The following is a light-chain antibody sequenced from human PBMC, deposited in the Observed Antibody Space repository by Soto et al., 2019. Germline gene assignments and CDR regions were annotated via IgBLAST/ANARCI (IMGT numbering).Light chain of an antibody. CDR2: AAS. J-gene: IGKJ1*01. Sequence: IQITLAPRSMSTSVVDRVTITCRASQGISNYLAWYQQKPGKVPKLLIYAASTLQSGVPSRFSGSGSGTDFTLTISSLQPEDVATYYCQKYNSGRWTFGQGTKVDIK. CDR1: QGISNY. CDR3: QKYNSGRWT. V-gene: IGKV1-27*01.